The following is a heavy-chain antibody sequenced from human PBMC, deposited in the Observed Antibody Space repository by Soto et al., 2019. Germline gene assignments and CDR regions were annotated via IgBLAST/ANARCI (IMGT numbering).Heavy chain of an antibody. CDR2: FHPGESDT. V-gene: IGHV5-51*01. CDR1: GYSFTTYW. J-gene: IGHJ6*02. Sequence: GESLKISCESHGYSFTTYWITWVRQKPGKGLEGVGSFHPGESDTRYSPSFHGQVTISADRSLATAYPQWSSLQAADTAIYYCAKHEATYYNFYGMDVWGQGTTVTVSS. CDR3: AKHEATYYNFYGMDV.